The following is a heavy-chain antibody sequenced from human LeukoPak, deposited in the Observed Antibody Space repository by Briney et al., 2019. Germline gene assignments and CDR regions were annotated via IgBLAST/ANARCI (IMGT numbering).Heavy chain of an antibody. CDR3: ARDHCSSSSCYTYYGMEL. CDR2: ISQDRSEK. Sequence: GGSLRLSCAASGFSFSSYWMNWVRQVPGKGLEWVANISQDRSEKSYVDSVKGRFTISRDNAKNSLYLQMNSLRAEDTAVYYCARDHCSSSSCYTYYGMELWGQGTTVTVSS. J-gene: IGHJ6*02. V-gene: IGHV3-7*01. CDR1: GFSFSSYW. D-gene: IGHD2-2*02.